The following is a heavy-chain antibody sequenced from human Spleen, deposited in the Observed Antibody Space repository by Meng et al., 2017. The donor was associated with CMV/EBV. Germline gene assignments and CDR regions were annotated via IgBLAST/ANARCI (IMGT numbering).Heavy chain of an antibody. Sequence: ESLKISCAASGFTFSNYAMAWVRQAPGKGLEWIGYVYYSGGTNYNPSLNSRVSMSVDTSKNQFSLKLSSVTAADTAMYYCARDNSEGFDYWGQGTLVTVSS. CDR1: GFTFSNYA. CDR2: VYYSGGT. D-gene: IGHD2/OR15-2a*01. J-gene: IGHJ4*02. CDR3: ARDNSEGFDY. V-gene: IGHV4-59*01.